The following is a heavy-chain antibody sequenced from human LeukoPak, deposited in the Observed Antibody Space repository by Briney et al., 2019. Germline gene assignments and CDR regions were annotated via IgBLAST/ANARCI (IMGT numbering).Heavy chain of an antibody. D-gene: IGHD3-3*01. CDR2: IYYSGST. CDR1: GGSISSGSYY. CDR3: ARDFWSGYYIGYYYYYYMDV. Sequence: SETLSLTCTVSGGSISSGSYYWGWIRQPPGKGLEWIGSIYYSGSTYYNPSLKSRVTISVDTSKNQFSLKLSSVTAADTAVYYCARDFWSGYYIGYYYYYYMDVWGKGTTVTVSS. V-gene: IGHV4-39*07. J-gene: IGHJ6*03.